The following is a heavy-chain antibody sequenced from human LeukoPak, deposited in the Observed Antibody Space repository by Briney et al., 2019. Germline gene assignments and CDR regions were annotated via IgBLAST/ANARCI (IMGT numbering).Heavy chain of an antibody. CDR2: ISHRGIP. CDR1: GSSMNMNTDYY. Sequence: SETLSLTCTVSGSSMNMNTDYYWGWIRQPPGKGLEWIGSISHRGIPYSNPSLTSRVTISVDASKNQFSVKLRSVIAADTAVYYCARESAVGSAYFDYWGQGSLVTVSS. J-gene: IGHJ4*02. CDR3: ARESAVGSAYFDY. D-gene: IGHD1-26*01. V-gene: IGHV4-38-2*02.